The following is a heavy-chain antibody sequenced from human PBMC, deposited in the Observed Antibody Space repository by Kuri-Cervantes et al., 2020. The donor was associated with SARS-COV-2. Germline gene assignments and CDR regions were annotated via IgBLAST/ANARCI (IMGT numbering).Heavy chain of an antibody. J-gene: IGHJ6*02. V-gene: IGHV3-53*01. Sequence: GESLKISCAASGFTVSSNYMSWVRQAPGKGLEWVSVIYSGGSTYYADSVKGRFTISRDNSKNTLYLQMNSLRAEDTAVYYCARGRVYSYGFGYGMDVWGQGTTVTV. D-gene: IGHD5-18*01. CDR3: ARGRVYSYGFGYGMDV. CDR1: GFTVSSNY. CDR2: IYSGGST.